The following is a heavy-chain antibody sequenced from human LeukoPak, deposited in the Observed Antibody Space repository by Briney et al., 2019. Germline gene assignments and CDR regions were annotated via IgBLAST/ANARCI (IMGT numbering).Heavy chain of an antibody. CDR1: GFTVSSNY. J-gene: IGHJ6*03. CDR3: ARDADYYYYMDV. CDR2: ISWNSGSI. D-gene: IGHD6-13*01. Sequence: GGSLRLSCAASGFTVSSNYMNWVRQAPGKGLEWVSGISWNSGSIGYAGSVKGRLTISRDNAKNSLYLQMNSLRAEDTAVYYCARDADYYYYMDVWGKGTTVTVSS. V-gene: IGHV3-48*04.